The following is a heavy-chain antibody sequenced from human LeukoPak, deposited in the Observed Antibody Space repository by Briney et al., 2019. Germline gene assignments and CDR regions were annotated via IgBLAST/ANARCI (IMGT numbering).Heavy chain of an antibody. J-gene: IGHJ4*02. D-gene: IGHD3-22*01. CDR3: ARDRRYYDSSGKIYFDY. Sequence: SVKGRFTLSRDNAKNSLYLQMNSLRAEDTAVYYCARDRRYYDSSGKIYFDYWGQGTLVTVSS. V-gene: IGHV3-11*01.